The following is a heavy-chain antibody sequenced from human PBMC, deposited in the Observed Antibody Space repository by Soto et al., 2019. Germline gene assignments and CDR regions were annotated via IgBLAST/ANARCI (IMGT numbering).Heavy chain of an antibody. CDR1: GYTFTSYG. Sequence: ASVKVSCKASGYTFTSYGISWVRQAPGQGLEWMGWISAYNGNTNYAQKLQGRFTISRDNAKNSLYLQMNSLRAEDTAVYYCASEGYSYGPYIGYWGQGTLVTVSS. CDR2: ISAYNGNT. J-gene: IGHJ4*02. D-gene: IGHD5-18*01. CDR3: ASEGYSYGPYIGY. V-gene: IGHV1-18*01.